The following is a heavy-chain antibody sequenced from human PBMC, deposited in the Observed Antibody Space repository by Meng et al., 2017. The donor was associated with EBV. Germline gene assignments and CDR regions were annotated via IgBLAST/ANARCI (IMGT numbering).Heavy chain of an antibody. J-gene: IGHJ4*02. CDR3: ASESGRGFTPDY. Sequence: QGSLQHAGAEGKKPGSSVKVSCRTSGGTFRSDAVSWVRQAPGQGLEWMGGLIPMSGAPHYAQKFQDRVTIIADESTSTHSMELNNLRFEDTAMYYCASESGRGFTPDYWGQGTLVTVSS. D-gene: IGHD3-10*01. V-gene: IGHV1-69*01. CDR2: LIPMSGAP. CDR1: GGTFRSDA.